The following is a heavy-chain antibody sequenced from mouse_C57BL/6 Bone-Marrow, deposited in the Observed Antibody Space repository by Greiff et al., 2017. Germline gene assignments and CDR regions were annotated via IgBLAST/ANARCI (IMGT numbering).Heavy chain of an antibody. CDR2: IWSGGST. CDR1: GFSLTSYG. J-gene: IGHJ3*01. Sequence: QVHVKQSGPGLVQPSQSLSITCTVSGFSLTSYGVHWVRQSPGKGLEWLGVIWSGGSTDYNAAFMSRLSITEDNYKSQVFFKMNRLQADDTAIYYCAKDYSKEWFAYWGQGTLVTVSA. CDR3: AKDYSKEWFAY. D-gene: IGHD2-5*01. V-gene: IGHV2-5*01.